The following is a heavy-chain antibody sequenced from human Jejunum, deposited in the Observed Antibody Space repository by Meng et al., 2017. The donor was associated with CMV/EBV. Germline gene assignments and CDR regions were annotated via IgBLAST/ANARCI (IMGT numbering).Heavy chain of an antibody. Sequence: GFTFSSYTLNCVRQVPGKGLEWVSSSSGDGTFMDYADSVKGRFTISRDNAKDSLYLQLNSLAAEDTAVYYCARDGRWYGENYFDYWGQGTLVTVSS. V-gene: IGHV3-21*06. J-gene: IGHJ4*02. D-gene: IGHD3-10*01. CDR2: SSGDGTFM. CDR3: ARDGRWYGENYFDY. CDR1: GFTFSSYT.